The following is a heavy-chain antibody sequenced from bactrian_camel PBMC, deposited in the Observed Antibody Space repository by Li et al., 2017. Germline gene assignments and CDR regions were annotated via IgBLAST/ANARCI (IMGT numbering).Heavy chain of an antibody. CDR1: GFEFRGMA. J-gene: IGHJ4*01. D-gene: IGHD7*01. Sequence: DVQLVESGGGTVQPGGSLRLSCVASGFEFRGMAMSWIRQAPGKGLEWVSVINSGGGRTFYADSVRGRFTISRDNAKSTLYLQLNSLKTEDTAMYYCTNGDWGHNYWGQGTQVTVS. V-gene: IGHV3S31*01. CDR3: TNGDWGHNY. CDR2: INSGGGRT.